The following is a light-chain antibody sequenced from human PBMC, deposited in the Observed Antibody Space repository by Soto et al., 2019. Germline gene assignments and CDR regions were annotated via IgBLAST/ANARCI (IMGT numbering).Light chain of an antibody. V-gene: IGKV1-17*01. CDR1: QGSRND. J-gene: IGKJ3*01. CDR2: AAS. CDR3: LQHNSSPLT. Sequence: DIHLNQSPSFLSASVGDRVTITCRASQGSRNDLAWYQQQPGKAPKRLIYAASSLDSGVPSRFSGSGSGTEFTLTISSLQPEDFAAYYCLQHNSSPLTFGRGTKVDIK.